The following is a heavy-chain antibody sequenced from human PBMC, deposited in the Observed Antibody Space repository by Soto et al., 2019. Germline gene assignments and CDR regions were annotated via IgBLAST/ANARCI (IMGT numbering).Heavy chain of an antibody. CDR1: GGSISSGGYS. D-gene: IGHD1-26*01. J-gene: IGHJ4*02. V-gene: IGHV4-30-2*01. CDR3: AAGGGLPRYY. CDR2: IYHSGST. Sequence: QLQLQESGSGLVKPSQTLSLTCAVSGGSISSGGYSWSWIRQPPGKGLEWIGYIYHSGSTYYNPSLRGRVTISVARSKNQSSLRLGSVPAADTAVYYCAAGGGLPRYYWGQGTLVTVSS.